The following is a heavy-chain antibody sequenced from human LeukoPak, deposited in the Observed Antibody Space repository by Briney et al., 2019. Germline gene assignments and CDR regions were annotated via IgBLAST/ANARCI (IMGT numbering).Heavy chain of an antibody. D-gene: IGHD2-2*01. CDR3: ARRGRSSTNPFEY. Sequence: SDTLSLTCTVSGGSINTYYWYSIRQPPGKGLEWIGYIYYWGTTKHSTSLKSRVTLSLHTLKNQIFLRLTSVTAADTVVYYCARRGRSSTNPFEYWGQGTLVT. CDR2: IYYWGTT. J-gene: IGHJ4*02. V-gene: IGHV4-59*08. CDR1: GGSINTYY.